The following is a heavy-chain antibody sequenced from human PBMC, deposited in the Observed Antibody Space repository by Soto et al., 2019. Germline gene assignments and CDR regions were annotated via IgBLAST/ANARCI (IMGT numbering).Heavy chain of an antibody. CDR2: ISGSGGST. J-gene: IGHJ6*03. V-gene: IGHV3-23*01. CDR1: GFTFSSYA. CDR3: AKVPTRPLWYMDV. D-gene: IGHD2-21*01. Sequence: PGGSLRLSCAASGFTFSSYAMSWVRQAPGKGLEWVSAISGSGGSTYYADSVKGRFTISRDNSKNTLYLQMNNLRAEDTAVYYCAKVPTRPLWYMDVWGKGTTVTVSS.